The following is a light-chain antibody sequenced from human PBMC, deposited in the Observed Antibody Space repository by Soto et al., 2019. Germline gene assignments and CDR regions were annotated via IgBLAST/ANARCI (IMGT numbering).Light chain of an antibody. CDR3: NSYTPASTWV. V-gene: IGLV2-14*01. Sequence: QSALTQPASVSGSPGQSITISCTGTSSDIGAYNYVSWYQQHPGKAPKLMIYEVSDRPSGVSSRFSGSKSGNTASLTISGLQAEDEADYYCNSYTPASTWVFGGGTQLTVL. CDR1: SSDIGAYNY. J-gene: IGLJ3*02. CDR2: EVS.